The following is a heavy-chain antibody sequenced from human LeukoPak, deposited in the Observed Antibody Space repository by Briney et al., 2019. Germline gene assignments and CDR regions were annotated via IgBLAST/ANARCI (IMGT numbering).Heavy chain of an antibody. D-gene: IGHD5-18*01. Sequence: GGSLRLSSAASGFTFSSYGMHWFRQAPGQGREGVGFIRSKAYGWTTEYAASVKGRFTISRDDSKSIAYLQMNSLKTEDTAVYYCTRKYSYGYYYYYYMDVWGKGTTVTVSS. CDR2: IRSKAYGWTT. J-gene: IGHJ6*03. CDR1: GFTFSSYG. V-gene: IGHV3-49*03. CDR3: TRKYSYGYYYYYYMDV.